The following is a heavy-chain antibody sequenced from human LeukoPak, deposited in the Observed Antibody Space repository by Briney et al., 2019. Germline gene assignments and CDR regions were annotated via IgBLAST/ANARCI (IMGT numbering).Heavy chain of an antibody. CDR2: VFHTGTT. Sequence: SETPSLTCDVSGYSITNGHYWGWFRLPPGKGLEWIGNVFHTGTTNYNPSLKSRVTMSVDTSENQFSLKMTSVTAADTALYYCARGYSSSWSDFWGQGTLVTVSP. D-gene: IGHD2-2*01. V-gene: IGHV4-38-2*01. CDR1: GYSITNGHY. CDR3: ARGYSSSWSDF. J-gene: IGHJ4*02.